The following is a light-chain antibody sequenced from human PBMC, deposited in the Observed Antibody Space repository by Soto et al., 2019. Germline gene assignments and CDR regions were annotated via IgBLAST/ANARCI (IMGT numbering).Light chain of an antibody. CDR3: QQYNNWPPVT. CDR2: GAS. Sequence: ELVMTQSPATLSVSPGERATLSCRASQSVGSNLAWYQQKAGQAPRLLIYGASTRATGIPARFSGSVSGTEFTLTISSLQSEDFALYYCQQYNNWPPVTFGQGTRLEIK. V-gene: IGKV3-15*01. CDR1: QSVGSN. J-gene: IGKJ5*01.